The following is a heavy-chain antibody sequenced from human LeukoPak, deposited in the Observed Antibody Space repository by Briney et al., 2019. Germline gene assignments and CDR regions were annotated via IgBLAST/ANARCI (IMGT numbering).Heavy chain of an antibody. J-gene: IGHJ4*02. CDR2: IRPDAHDG. Sequence: GGSLRLSCAASGFTFSSYAMSWVRQAPGKGLEWVAIIRPDAHDGSYVDSVRGRFTISRDNAKNSLYLQLNSLRAEDTAVYFCARADWGSIDYWGQGALVTVSS. V-gene: IGHV3-7*01. D-gene: IGHD7-27*01. CDR1: GFTFSSYA. CDR3: ARADWGSIDY.